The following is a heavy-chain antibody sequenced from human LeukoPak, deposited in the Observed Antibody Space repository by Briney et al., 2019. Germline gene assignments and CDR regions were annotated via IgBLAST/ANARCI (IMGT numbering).Heavy chain of an antibody. CDR2: IKIGEGTT. Sequence: ASVKVSCKASGYTFSDFGITWVRQAPGQGPEWMGWIKIGEGTTHSAQKFQDRVSMTRDRSSNTAFLELRSLRSDDTAVYYCARTRGSIAARPRGIAAAAFDYWGQGTLVTVSS. J-gene: IGHJ4*02. D-gene: IGHD6-13*01. CDR3: ARTRGSIAARPRGIAAAAFDY. CDR1: GYTFSDFG. V-gene: IGHV1-18*01.